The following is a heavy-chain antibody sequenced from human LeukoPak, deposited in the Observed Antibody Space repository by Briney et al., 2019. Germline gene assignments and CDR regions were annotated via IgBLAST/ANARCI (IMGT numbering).Heavy chain of an antibody. D-gene: IGHD3-10*01. CDR2: ISDSGGST. Sequence: GGSLRLSCAAFGFTFSSYGMSWVRQAPGKGLEWVSAISDSGGSTYYADSVKGRFTISRDNSKNTLYLQMNSLRAEDTAVYYCAKEQGIWFGEFDYWGQGTLVTVSS. CDR3: AKEQGIWFGEFDY. V-gene: IGHV3-23*01. CDR1: GFTFSSYG. J-gene: IGHJ4*02.